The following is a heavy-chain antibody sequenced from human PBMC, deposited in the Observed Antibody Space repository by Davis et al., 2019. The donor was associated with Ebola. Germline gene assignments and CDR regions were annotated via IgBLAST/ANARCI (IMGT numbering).Heavy chain of an antibody. CDR2: INHSGST. CDR1: GGSFSGYY. J-gene: IGHJ4*02. D-gene: IGHD5-18*01. V-gene: IGHV4-34*01. CDR3: ARIQLWTYYFDY. Sequence: SETLSLTCAVYGGSFSGYYWSWIRQPPGKGLEWIGEINHSGSTNYNPSLKSRVTISVDTSKNQFSLQLNSVTPEDTAVYYCARIQLWTYYFDYWGQGTLVTVSS.